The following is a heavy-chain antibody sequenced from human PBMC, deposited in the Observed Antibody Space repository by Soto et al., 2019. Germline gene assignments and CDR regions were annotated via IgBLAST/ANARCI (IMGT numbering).Heavy chain of an antibody. D-gene: IGHD1-26*01. CDR3: AREGGNSDYYNGMDF. J-gene: IGHJ6*02. CDR2: TYYRSKWYN. Sequence: PSQTLSLTCAISGDSVSSNIAAWNWIRQSPSRGLEWLGRTYYRSKWYNDYAVSVKSRITINPGTSKNQFSLQLNSVTPEATAVYYCAREGGNSDYYNGMDFWGRGTRIIVSS. CDR1: GDSVSSNIAA. V-gene: IGHV6-1*01.